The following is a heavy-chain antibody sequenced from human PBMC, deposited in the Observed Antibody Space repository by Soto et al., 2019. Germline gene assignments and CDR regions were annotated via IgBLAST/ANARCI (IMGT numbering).Heavy chain of an antibody. V-gene: IGHV1-69*02. J-gene: IGHJ6*03. CDR3: AREGDCSVGSCYSKLYYYYYMDV. Sequence: SVKVSCKASGGTFSSYTISWVRQAPGQGLEWMGRIIPILGIANYAQKNQGKDTITADKSTSTAYMKLSSLRSEDTSVYFCAREGDCSVGSCYSKLYYYYYMDVWGKGTTVTVSS. CDR2: IIPILGIA. CDR1: GGTFSSYT. D-gene: IGHD2-15*01.